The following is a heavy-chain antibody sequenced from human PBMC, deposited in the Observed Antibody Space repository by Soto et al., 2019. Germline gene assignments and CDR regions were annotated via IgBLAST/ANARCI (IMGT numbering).Heavy chain of an antibody. J-gene: IGHJ4*02. V-gene: IGHV4-31*03. CDR2: VFNIHTT. Sequence: PSETLSLTCSITGGSFSRTGSYWGLIRQIPGRGLSWIAHVFNIHTTWYTLPLRTRLTMSIDTSANLFSINLSAVTAADTALYYCGKGFYGSGCPDVWGPGTLVTVSS. CDR1: GGSFSRTGSY. CDR3: GKGFYGSGCPDV. D-gene: IGHD3-10*01.